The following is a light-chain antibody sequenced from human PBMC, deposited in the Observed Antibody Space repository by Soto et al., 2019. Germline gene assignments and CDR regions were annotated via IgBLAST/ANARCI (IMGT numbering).Light chain of an antibody. V-gene: IGLV2-14*01. Sequence: QSVLTQPASVSGSRGQSITISCSGTNSDVGGSNYVSWYQQYPGKAPKLMIYDVSNRPSGVSNRFSGSKSGNTASLTISGLQAEVEADYYCSSYISSSTPHVFGTGTKVTVL. J-gene: IGLJ1*01. CDR1: NSDVGGSNY. CDR3: SSYISSSTPHV. CDR2: DVS.